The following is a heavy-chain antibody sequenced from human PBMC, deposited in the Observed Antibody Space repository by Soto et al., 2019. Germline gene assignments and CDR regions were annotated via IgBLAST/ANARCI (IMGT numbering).Heavy chain of an antibody. D-gene: IGHD2-8*01. V-gene: IGHV3-33*01. CDR3: VRLIGNSWLDS. J-gene: IGHJ5*01. CDR1: GFTFSSYG. Sequence: PGGSLRLSCAASGFTFSSYGMHWVRQAPGKGLEWVAVIWYDGRNKYYADSVKGRFTINPDTSNNQFSLHLSSLTPDDTAVYYCVRLIGNSWLDSWGQGTPVTVSS. CDR2: IWYDGRNK.